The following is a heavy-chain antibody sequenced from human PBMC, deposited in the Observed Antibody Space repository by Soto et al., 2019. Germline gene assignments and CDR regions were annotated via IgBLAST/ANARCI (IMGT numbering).Heavy chain of an antibody. CDR1: GGSISSGGYY. CDR2: IYYSGTT. CDR3: ARADMTTVTFDY. Sequence: SETLSLTCAVSGGSISSGGYYWTWIRQHPGKGLEWIGHIYYSGTTYYNPSLKSRVTMSVDPSKSQFSLKLNSLIAADTAVYYCARADMTTVTFDYWGQGILVTVSS. D-gene: IGHD4-17*01. V-gene: IGHV4-31*11. J-gene: IGHJ4*02.